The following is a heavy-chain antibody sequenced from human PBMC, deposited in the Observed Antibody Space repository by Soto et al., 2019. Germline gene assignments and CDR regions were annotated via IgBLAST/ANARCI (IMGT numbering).Heavy chain of an antibody. V-gene: IGHV4-59*01. CDR3: ASYRGALYFES. J-gene: IGHJ4*02. D-gene: IGHD3-16*01. Sequence: XASLSLTCSVCGRCMSSKYWSWIRQSPDKGLEWLGYVFYGGTDYNPSLGGRVSMSVETSKSQFSLKLTSVTVADTAVYYCASYRGALYFESWGPGILVTVSS. CDR2: VFYGGT. CDR1: GRCMSSKY.